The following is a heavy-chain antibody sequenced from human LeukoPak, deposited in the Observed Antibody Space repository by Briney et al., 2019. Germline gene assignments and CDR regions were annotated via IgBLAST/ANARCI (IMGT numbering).Heavy chain of an antibody. CDR2: ISAYNGNT. J-gene: IGHJ5*02. V-gene: IGHV1-18*01. D-gene: IGHD2-2*01. CDR1: GYTFSSCG. CDR3: ARDKYCSSTSCYRGWFDP. Sequence: ASVKVSCKASGYTFSSCGISWVRRAPGQGLEWMGWISAYNGNTNYAQKLQGRVTMTTDTSTSTAYMELRSLRSDDTAVYYCARDKYCSSTSCYRGWFDPWGQGTLVTVSS.